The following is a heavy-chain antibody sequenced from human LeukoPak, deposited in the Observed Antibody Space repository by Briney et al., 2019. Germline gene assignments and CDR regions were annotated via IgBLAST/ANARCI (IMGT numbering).Heavy chain of an antibody. CDR1: GGSISSGDYY. V-gene: IGHV4-30-4*01. CDR3: ARLYGGNPSGAFDI. D-gene: IGHD4-23*01. Sequence: PSETLSLTCTVSGGSISSGDYYWRWIRQPPGKGLEWIGYIYYSGSTYYNPSLKSRVTISVDTSKNQFSLKLSSVTAADTAVYYCARLYGGNPSGAFDIWGQGTMVTVSS. J-gene: IGHJ3*02. CDR2: IYYSGST.